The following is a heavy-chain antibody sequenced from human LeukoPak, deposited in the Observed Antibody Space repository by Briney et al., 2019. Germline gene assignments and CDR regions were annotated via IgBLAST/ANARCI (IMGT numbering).Heavy chain of an antibody. Sequence: GESLKVSCKASGYTFTGYYMHWVRQAPGQGLEWMGWINPNSGNTGYAQKFQGRVTMTRNTSISTAYMELSSLRSEDTAVYYCAREKDSSGYYRGYYYYYMDVWGKGTTVTISS. D-gene: IGHD3-22*01. CDR3: AREKDSSGYYRGYYYYYMDV. CDR1: GYTFTGYY. CDR2: INPNSGNT. V-gene: IGHV1-8*02. J-gene: IGHJ6*03.